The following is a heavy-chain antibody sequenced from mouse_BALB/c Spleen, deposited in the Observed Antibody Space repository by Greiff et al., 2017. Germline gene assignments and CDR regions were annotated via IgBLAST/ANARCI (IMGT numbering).Heavy chain of an antibody. D-gene: IGHD1-1*01. J-gene: IGHJ1*01. V-gene: IGHV5-17*02. CDR3: ARRGYYYGSSLYWYFDV. CDR1: GFTFSSFG. Sequence: EVKLVESGGGLVQPGGSRKLSCAASGFTFSSFGMHWVRQAPEKGLEWVAYISSGSSTIYYADTVKGRFTISRDNPKNTLFLQMTSLRSEDTAMYYCARRGYYYGSSLYWYFDVWGAGTTVTVCS. CDR2: ISSGSSTI.